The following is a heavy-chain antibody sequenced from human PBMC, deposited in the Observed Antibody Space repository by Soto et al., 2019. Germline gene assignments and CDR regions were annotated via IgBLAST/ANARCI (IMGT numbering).Heavy chain of an antibody. CDR2: IYYSGST. D-gene: IGHD4-17*01. CDR1: GGSISSYY. J-gene: IGHJ6*02. Sequence: QVQLQESGPGLVKPSETLSLTCTVSGGSISSYYWSWIRQPPGKGLEWIGYIYYSGSTNYNPSLKSRVTISVDTSKNQFSLKLSSVTAADTAVYYCARDGDDSYGIDVWGQGTTVTVSS. V-gene: IGHV4-59*01. CDR3: ARDGDDSYGIDV.